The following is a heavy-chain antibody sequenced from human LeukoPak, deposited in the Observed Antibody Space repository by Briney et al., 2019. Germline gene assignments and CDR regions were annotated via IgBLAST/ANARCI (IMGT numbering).Heavy chain of an antibody. J-gene: IGHJ4*02. V-gene: IGHV3-74*01. CDR1: GFTFSSYW. CDR3: AREVELRYSALDY. D-gene: IGHD3-9*01. CDR2: INSDGSST. Sequence: GGSLRLSCAASGFTFSSYWMHWVRQAPGKGLVWVSRINSDGSSTSYADSVKGRFTISRDNAKNTLYQHMNSLRAEDTAVYYCAREVELRYSALDYWGQGTLVTVSS.